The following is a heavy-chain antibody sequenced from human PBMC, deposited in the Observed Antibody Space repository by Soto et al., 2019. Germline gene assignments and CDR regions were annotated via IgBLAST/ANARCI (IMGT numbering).Heavy chain of an antibody. CDR1: GFSFSTYS. D-gene: IGHD6-6*01. V-gene: IGHV3-48*02. J-gene: IGHJ6*02. Sequence: EVQLVESGGGLVQPGGSLRLYCAASGFSFSTYSMNWVRQAPGKGLEWVSYISSRSYTIYYVDSVKGRFTISRDNAKNSLYLQMNSLRDEDTAVYYCARGGTSSYNGMDVWVQGTTVTVSS. CDR2: ISSRSYTI. CDR3: ARGGTSSYNGMDV.